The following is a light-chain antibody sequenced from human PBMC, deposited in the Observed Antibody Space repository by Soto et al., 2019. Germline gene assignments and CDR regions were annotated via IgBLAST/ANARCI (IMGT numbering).Light chain of an antibody. CDR1: SSDVGGYNY. Sequence: QSALTQPASVSGSPGQSITISCTGTSSDVGGYNYVSWYQQHPGKAPKLMIYEVSNRPSGVSNRFSGSKSGNTAPLTISGLQAEDEADYYCSSYTSSSPLYVFGTGTKVTVL. J-gene: IGLJ1*01. V-gene: IGLV2-14*01. CDR2: EVS. CDR3: SSYTSSSPLYV.